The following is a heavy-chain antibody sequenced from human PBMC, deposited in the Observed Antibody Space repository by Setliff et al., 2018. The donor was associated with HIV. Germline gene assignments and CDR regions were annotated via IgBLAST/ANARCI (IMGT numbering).Heavy chain of an antibody. CDR3: ARQGAGYYYDSSEYYTGNGFDM. D-gene: IGHD3-22*01. V-gene: IGHV4-61*02. CDR2: IYNSGST. CDR1: GGSISSGSYY. Sequence: SETLSLTCSVSGGSISSGSYYWSWIRQPAGKGLEWIGRIYNSGSTIYNPSLKSRVTISGQTSNNQFSLQLTSVTAADTAVYYCARQGAGYYYDSSEYYTGNGFDMWGQGTMVTVSS. J-gene: IGHJ3*02.